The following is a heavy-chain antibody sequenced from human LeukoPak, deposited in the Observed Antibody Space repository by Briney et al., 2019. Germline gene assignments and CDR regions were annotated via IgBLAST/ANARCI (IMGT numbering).Heavy chain of an antibody. CDR2: ISYDGSNK. Sequence: GRSLRLSCAPSGFTFSSYGMHWVRQAPGKGLEWVAVISYDGSNKYYADSVKGRFTISRDNSKNTLYLQMNSLRAEDTAVYYCARDRGSRYYYYGMDVWGQGTTVTVSS. CDR3: ARDRGSRYYYYGMDV. V-gene: IGHV3-30*03. J-gene: IGHJ6*02. D-gene: IGHD3-10*01. CDR1: GFTFSSYG.